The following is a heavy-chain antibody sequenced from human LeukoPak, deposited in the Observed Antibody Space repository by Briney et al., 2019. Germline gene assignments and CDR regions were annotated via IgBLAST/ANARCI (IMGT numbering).Heavy chain of an antibody. V-gene: IGHV3-30*18. D-gene: IGHD3-22*01. CDR2: ISYDGSNK. CDR3: AKDGGGYYPYYYYYMDV. J-gene: IGHJ6*03. Sequence: GGSLRLSCAASGFTFSSYGMHWVRQAPGKGLEWVAVISYDGSNKYYADSVKGRFTISRDNSKNTLYLQMNSLRAEDTAVYYCAKDGGGYYPYYYYYMDVWGKGTTVTISS. CDR1: GFTFSSYG.